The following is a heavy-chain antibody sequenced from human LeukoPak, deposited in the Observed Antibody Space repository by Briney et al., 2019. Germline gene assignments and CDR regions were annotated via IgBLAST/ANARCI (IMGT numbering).Heavy chain of an antibody. J-gene: IGHJ4*02. CDR3: ARDSRMYYDFWSGYLMIDY. Sequence: ASVKVSCKASGYTFTGYYMHWVRQAPGKGLEWMGWINPNSGGTNYAQKFQGRVTMTRDTSISTAYMELSRLRSDDTAVYYCARDSRMYYDFWSGYLMIDYWGQGTLVTVSS. CDR1: GYTFTGYY. D-gene: IGHD3-3*01. CDR2: INPNSGGT. V-gene: IGHV1-2*02.